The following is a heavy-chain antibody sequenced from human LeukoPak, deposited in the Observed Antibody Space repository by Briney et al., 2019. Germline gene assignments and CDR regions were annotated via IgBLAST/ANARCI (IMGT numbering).Heavy chain of an antibody. D-gene: IGHD5-18*01. V-gene: IGHV3-21*01. Sequence: GGSLRLSCAASGFTFSSYSMNWVHQAPGKGLEWVSSISSSSSYIYYADSVKGRFTISRDNAKNSLYLQMNSLRAEDTAVYYCARDFGYSYADYWGQGTLVTVSS. CDR1: GFTFSSYS. CDR3: ARDFGYSYADY. J-gene: IGHJ4*02. CDR2: ISSSSSYI.